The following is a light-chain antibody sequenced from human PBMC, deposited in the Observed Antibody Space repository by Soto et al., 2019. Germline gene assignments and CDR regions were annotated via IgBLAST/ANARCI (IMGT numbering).Light chain of an antibody. CDR2: GAS. J-gene: IGKJ2*01. Sequence: EIVLTQSPGTLSLSPGERATLSCRASQSVSSSYLAWYQQKPGQAPRLLIYGASSRATGIPDRFSGSGSGTDFTLTISRLEPEDLAVYYCQQYVTFGQGTKLEIK. CDR3: QQYVT. V-gene: IGKV3-20*01. CDR1: QSVSSSY.